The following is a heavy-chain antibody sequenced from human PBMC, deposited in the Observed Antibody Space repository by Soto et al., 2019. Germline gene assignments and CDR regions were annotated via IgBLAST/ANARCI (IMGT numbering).Heavy chain of an antibody. V-gene: IGHV1-3*01. CDR3: ARGDCTNGVCYRDDDAFDI. CDR1: GYTFTSYA. D-gene: IGHD2-8*01. Sequence: ASVKVSCKASGYTFTSYAMHWVRQAPGQRLEWMGWINAGNGNTKYSQKFQGRVTITRDTSASTAYMELSSLRSEDTAVYYCARGDCTNGVCYRDDDAFDIWGQGTMVTV. CDR2: INAGNGNT. J-gene: IGHJ3*02.